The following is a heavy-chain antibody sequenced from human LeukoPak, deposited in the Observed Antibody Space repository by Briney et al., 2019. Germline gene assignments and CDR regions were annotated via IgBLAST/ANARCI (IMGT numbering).Heavy chain of an antibody. Sequence: GRSLRLSCAASGFTFSSYGMHWVRQAPGKGREWVAVIWYDGSNKYYADSVKGRFTISRDNSKNTLYLQMNSLRAEDTAVYYCARGRILSYFDYWGQGTLVTVSS. V-gene: IGHV3-33*01. D-gene: IGHD2-15*01. CDR3: ARGRILSYFDY. CDR1: GFTFSSYG. CDR2: IWYDGSNK. J-gene: IGHJ4*02.